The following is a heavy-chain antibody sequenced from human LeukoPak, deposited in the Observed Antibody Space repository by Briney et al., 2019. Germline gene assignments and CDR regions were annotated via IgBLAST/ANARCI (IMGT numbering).Heavy chain of an antibody. CDR2: INHSGST. D-gene: IGHD2-2*01. J-gene: IGHJ5*02. V-gene: IGHV4-34*01. Sequence: SETLSLTCAVYGGSFSGYYWSWIGQPPGKGLEWIGEINHSGSTNYNPSLKSRVTISVDTSKNQFSLKLSSVTAADTAIYYCASGGYCGGTSCYPNWFDPWGQGTLVTVS. CDR1: GGSFSGYY. CDR3: ASGGYCGGTSCYPNWFDP.